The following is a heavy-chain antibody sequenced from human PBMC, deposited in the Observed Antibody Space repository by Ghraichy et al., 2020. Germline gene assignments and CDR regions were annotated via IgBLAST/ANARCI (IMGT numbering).Heavy chain of an antibody. CDR3: ARDRSGSWYFDL. D-gene: IGHD3-3*01. CDR1: RFTVSSNY. J-gene: IGHJ2*01. Sequence: GGSLRLSCAASRFTVSSNYMSWVCQAPGSGLEWVSVIYNGGSTYYADSVKGRFTISRDNSKNTLYLQMNGRRAEDTAVYYCARDRSGSWYFDLWGRGTLVTVSS. V-gene: IGHV3-53*01. CDR2: IYNGGST.